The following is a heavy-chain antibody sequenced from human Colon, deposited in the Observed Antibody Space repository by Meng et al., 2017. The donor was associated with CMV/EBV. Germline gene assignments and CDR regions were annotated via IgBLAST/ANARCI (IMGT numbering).Heavy chain of an antibody. CDR3: ARDPKVLDTTLATGY. J-gene: IGHJ4*02. CDR2: ISPTSTNI. V-gene: IGHV3-21*01. D-gene: IGHD5-18*01. CDR1: GLSSYN. Sequence: GGSLRLSCVASGLSSYNILWVRQAPGKGLEWVSSISPTSTNIFYADSVRGRFSVSRDNAQNSVYLQMNSLRAEDMAVYYCARDPKVLDTTLATGYWGQGTLVTVSS.